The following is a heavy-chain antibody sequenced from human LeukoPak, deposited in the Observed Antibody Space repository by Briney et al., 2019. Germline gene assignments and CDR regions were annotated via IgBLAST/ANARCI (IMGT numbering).Heavy chain of an antibody. V-gene: IGHV3-30*18. CDR3: AKGRDRFDY. J-gene: IGHJ4*02. Sequence: GGSLRLSCAASGFRFSSYWMHWVRQAPGKGLEWVAVISYDGSNKYYGDSVKGRFTISRDNSKNTLYLQMNSLRAEDTAVYYCAKGRDRFDYWGQGTLVTVSS. CDR1: GFRFSSYW. D-gene: IGHD3-16*01. CDR2: ISYDGSNK.